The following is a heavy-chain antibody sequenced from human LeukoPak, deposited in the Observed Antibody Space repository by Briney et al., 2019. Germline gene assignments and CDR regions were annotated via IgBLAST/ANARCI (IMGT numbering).Heavy chain of an antibody. J-gene: IGHJ4*02. CDR2: IYCSGST. CDR1: GGSISSYY. Sequence: SETLSLTCTVSGGSISSYYWSWIRQPPGKGLEWIGYIYCSGSTNYNPSLKSRVTISVDTSKNQFSLKLSSVTAADTAVYYCARDPSPHLYGDYGIDYWGQGTLVTVSS. CDR3: ARDPSPHLYGDYGIDY. V-gene: IGHV4-59*01. D-gene: IGHD4-17*01.